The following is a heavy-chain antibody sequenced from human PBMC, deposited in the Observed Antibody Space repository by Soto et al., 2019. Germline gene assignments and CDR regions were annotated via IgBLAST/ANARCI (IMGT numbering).Heavy chain of an antibody. CDR2: IYPGDSDT. Sequence: PGESLKISCKGSGYSFTSYWIGWVRQMPGKGLEWMGIIYPGDSDTRYSPSFQGQVTISADKSIGTAYLQWSSLKASDTAMYYCASGLYEYSSSSGRYYYYGMDVWGQGTTVTVSS. CDR3: ASGLYEYSSSSGRYYYYGMDV. D-gene: IGHD6-6*01. CDR1: GYSFTSYW. J-gene: IGHJ6*02. V-gene: IGHV5-51*01.